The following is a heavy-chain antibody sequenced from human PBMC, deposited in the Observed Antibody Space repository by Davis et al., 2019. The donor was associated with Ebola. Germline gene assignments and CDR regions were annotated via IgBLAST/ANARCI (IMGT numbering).Heavy chain of an antibody. J-gene: IGHJ1*01. V-gene: IGHV1-3*01. D-gene: IGHD6-19*01. Sequence: ASVKVSCKASGYSFTGYAIHWLRQAPGQRLQWMGWINPANSNTQDSQKFQGRVTFTRDTSAKTVYMELSNLSSQDTAVYYCARGDVAVAIPALLFQHWGQGTLVTVSS. CDR1: GYSFTGYA. CDR2: INPANSNT. CDR3: ARGDVAVAIPALLFQH.